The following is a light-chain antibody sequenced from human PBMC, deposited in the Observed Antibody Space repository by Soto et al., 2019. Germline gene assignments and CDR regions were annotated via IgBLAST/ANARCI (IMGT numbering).Light chain of an antibody. J-gene: IGKJ5*01. CDR1: QDIGTW. Sequence: IQMTQSPSSLSASVGDRVTITCRASQDIGTWLAWYQQKPEKAPKSLIYTVSTLQSGVPSRFSGSGSGTEFSLTISSLQPEDFATYYRQQYYTYPITFGQGTRLEIK. V-gene: IGKV1D-16*01. CDR3: QQYYTYPIT. CDR2: TVS.